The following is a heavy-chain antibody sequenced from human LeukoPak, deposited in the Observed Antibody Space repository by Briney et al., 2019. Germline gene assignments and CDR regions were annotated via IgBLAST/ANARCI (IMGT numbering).Heavy chain of an antibody. CDR1: GGSISSGGYY. CDR2: IYYSGST. J-gene: IGHJ4*02. D-gene: IGHD3-22*01. Sequence: SQTLSLTCTVSGGSISSGGYYWSWIRQHPGKGLEWIGYIYYSGSTYYNPSLKSRVTISVDTSKNQFSLKLSSVTAADTAVYYCARAQRYYDSSGYYFLYGGQETLVTVPS. V-gene: IGHV4-31*03. CDR3: ARAQRYYDSSGYYFLY.